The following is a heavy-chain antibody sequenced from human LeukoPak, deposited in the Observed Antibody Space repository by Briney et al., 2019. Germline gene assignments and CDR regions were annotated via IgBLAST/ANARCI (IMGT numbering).Heavy chain of an antibody. CDR1: GFTFRSYW. Sequence: GSLKLSCAASGFTFRSYWMTRVRQYPGKGLEWVANIKQDGSETYYADSVKGRFTISRDNAKRSLYLQMNSLRAEDTAVYYCARDGELGSPADAFDIWGQGTMVTVSS. J-gene: IGHJ3*02. V-gene: IGHV3-7*01. CDR2: IKQDGSET. CDR3: ARDGELGSPADAFDI. D-gene: IGHD1-26*01.